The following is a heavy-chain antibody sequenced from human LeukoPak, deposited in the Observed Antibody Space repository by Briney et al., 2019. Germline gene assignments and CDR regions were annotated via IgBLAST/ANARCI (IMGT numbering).Heavy chain of an antibody. D-gene: IGHD3-9*01. CDR3: AGGGYYDILTGYTNWFDP. J-gene: IGHJ5*02. CDR2: IYHSGST. Sequence: SQTLSLTCAVSGGSISSGGYSWIWIRQPPGKGLEWIGYIYHSGSTYYNPSLKSRVTISVDRSKNQFSLKLSSVTAANTAVYYCAGGGYYDILTGYTNWFDPWGQGTLVTVSS. CDR1: GGSISSGGYS. V-gene: IGHV4-30-2*01.